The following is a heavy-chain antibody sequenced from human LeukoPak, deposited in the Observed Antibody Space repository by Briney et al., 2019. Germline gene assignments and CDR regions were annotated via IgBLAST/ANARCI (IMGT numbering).Heavy chain of an antibody. V-gene: IGHV4-4*02. D-gene: IGHD4-17*01. CDR3: ARASHDYGDYSHFDY. CDR1: GGSISSRNW. Sequence: SETLSLTCAVSGGSISSRNWWSWVRQPPGKGLEWIGEIYHSGSTNYNPSLKTRVTISVDKSKNQFSLKLNSVTAADTAVYYCARASHDYGDYSHFDYWGQGTLVTVSS. CDR2: IYHSGST. J-gene: IGHJ4*02.